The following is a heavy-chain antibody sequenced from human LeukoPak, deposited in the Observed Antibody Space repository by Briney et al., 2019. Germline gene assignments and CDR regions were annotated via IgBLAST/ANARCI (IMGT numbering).Heavy chain of an antibody. CDR2: IYTGESET. D-gene: IGHD3-9*01. J-gene: IGHJ3*02. Sequence: GAPLQISGQGAGSIFTSYWIGGGRQLPEKGGEGMGIIYTGESETRDSPSLEGLVTISANKNNSTAYLQWSSLKASDTAMYYCASSDQTGYYPIGDAFDIWGQGTMVTVSS. CDR3: ASSDQTGYYPIGDAFDI. CDR1: GSIFTSYW. V-gene: IGHV5-51*01.